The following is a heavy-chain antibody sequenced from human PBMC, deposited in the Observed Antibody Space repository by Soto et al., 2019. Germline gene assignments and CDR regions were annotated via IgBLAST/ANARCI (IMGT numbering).Heavy chain of an antibody. D-gene: IGHD3-22*01. CDR3: VRDYVDSSGYYPFFDY. CDR2: IDWDDDK. Sequence: SGPTLVNPTQTLTLTCTFSGFSFSTSAMCVTWIRQPPGKALEWLARIDWDDDKHYAPSLKTRLTISKGPSTNQVVLTMTNMDPVDTATYYCVRDYVDSSGYYPFFDYWGQGIPVTVS. J-gene: IGHJ4*02. V-gene: IGHV2-70*11. CDR1: GFSFSTSAMC.